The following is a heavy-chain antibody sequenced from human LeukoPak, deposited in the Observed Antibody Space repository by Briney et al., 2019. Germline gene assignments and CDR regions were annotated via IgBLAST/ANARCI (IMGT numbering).Heavy chain of an antibody. CDR1: GFTFSSYS. Sequence: GGSLRLSCAASGFTFSSYSMNWVRQAPGKRLEWVSSISSSSSYIYYADSVKGRFTISRDNAKNSLYLQMNSLRAEDTAVYYCARVSSGWPLDYWGQGTLVTVSS. J-gene: IGHJ4*02. CDR2: ISSSSSYI. CDR3: ARVSSGWPLDY. V-gene: IGHV3-21*01. D-gene: IGHD6-19*01.